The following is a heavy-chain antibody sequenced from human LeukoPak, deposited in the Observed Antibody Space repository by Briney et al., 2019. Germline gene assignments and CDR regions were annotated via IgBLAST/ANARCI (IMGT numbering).Heavy chain of an antibody. Sequence: GGSLRPSCAASGFTFSSYSMNWVRQAPGKGLEWVSSISSSSSCIYYADSVKGRFTISRDNAKNSLYLQMNSLRAEDTAVYYCARDPIGGLYYYYMDVWGKGTTVTVSS. V-gene: IGHV3-21*01. CDR3: ARDPIGGLYYYYMDV. J-gene: IGHJ6*03. D-gene: IGHD4-23*01. CDR1: GFTFSSYS. CDR2: ISSSSSCI.